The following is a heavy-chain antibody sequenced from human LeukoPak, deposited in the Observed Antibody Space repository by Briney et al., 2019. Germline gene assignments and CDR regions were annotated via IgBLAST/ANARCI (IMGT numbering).Heavy chain of an antibody. V-gene: IGHV4-34*01. Sequence: SETLSLTCAVYGGSFSGYYWSWIRQPPGKGLEWIGEINHSGSTNYNPSLKSRVTISVETPKNQFSLKLSSVTVADTAVYYCARGNEFCSSTSCYVLFDYWGQGTLVTVSS. CDR1: GGSFSGYY. CDR3: ARGNEFCSSTSCYVLFDY. CDR2: INHSGST. J-gene: IGHJ4*02. D-gene: IGHD2-2*01.